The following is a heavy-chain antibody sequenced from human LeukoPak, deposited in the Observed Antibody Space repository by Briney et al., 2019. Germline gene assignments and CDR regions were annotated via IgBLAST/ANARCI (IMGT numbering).Heavy chain of an antibody. D-gene: IGHD3-3*01. CDR2: IYYSGST. V-gene: IGHV4-31*03. J-gene: IGHJ6*02. CDR1: GGSISSGGYY. Sequence: SQTLSLTCTVSGGSISSGGYYWSWIRQHPGKGLEWIGYIYYSGSTYYNPSLKSRVTISVDTSKNQFSLKLSSVTAADTALYYCAVGTFGVVINYYGMDVWGQGTTVTVSS. CDR3: AVGTFGVVINYYGMDV.